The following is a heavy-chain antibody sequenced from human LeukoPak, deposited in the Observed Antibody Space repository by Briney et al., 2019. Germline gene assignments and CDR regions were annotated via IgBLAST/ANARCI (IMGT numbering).Heavy chain of an antibody. CDR2: INPSGGST. Sequence: GASVKVSCKASGYTFTSYYMHWVRQAPGQGLEWMGIINPSGGSTSYAQKFQGRVTMTRDTSTSTVYMELSSLRSEDTAVYYCARDGDEGYCSSTSCWDDAFDIWGQGTMVTVSS. J-gene: IGHJ3*02. V-gene: IGHV1-46*01. D-gene: IGHD2-2*01. CDR3: ARDGDEGYCSSTSCWDDAFDI. CDR1: GYTFTSYY.